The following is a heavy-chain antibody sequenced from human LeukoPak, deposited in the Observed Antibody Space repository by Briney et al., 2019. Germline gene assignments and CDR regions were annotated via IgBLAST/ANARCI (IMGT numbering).Heavy chain of an antibody. Sequence: PGGSLRLSCAASGFTVSSNYMSWVRQAPGKGLEWVSVIYSGGSTYYADSVKGRFTISRDNSKNTLYLQMNSLRAEDTAVYYCARANWGFAPFDYWGQGTLVTVSS. CDR3: ARANWGFAPFDY. CDR2: IYSGGST. J-gene: IGHJ4*02. V-gene: IGHV3-53*01. CDR1: GFTVSSNY. D-gene: IGHD7-27*01.